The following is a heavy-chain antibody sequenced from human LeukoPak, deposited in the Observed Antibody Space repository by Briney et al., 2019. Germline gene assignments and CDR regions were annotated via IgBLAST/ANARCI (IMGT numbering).Heavy chain of an antibody. J-gene: IGHJ4*02. CDR3: AKKHIVVVTAGAEHY. CDR2: ISGSGGST. V-gene: IGHV3-23*01. CDR1: GFTFSSYA. Sequence: PGGSLRLSCAASGFTFSSYAMSWVRQAPGKGLEWVSAISGSGGSTYYADSVKGRFTISRDNSKNTLYLQMNGLRAEDTAVYYCAKKHIVVVTAGAEHYWGQGTRVTVSS. D-gene: IGHD2-21*02.